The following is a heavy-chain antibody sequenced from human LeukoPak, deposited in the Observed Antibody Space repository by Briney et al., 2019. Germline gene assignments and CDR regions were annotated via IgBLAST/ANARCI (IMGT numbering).Heavy chain of an antibody. J-gene: IGHJ4*02. CDR1: GFTFSNYW. V-gene: IGHV3-7*01. Sequence: GSLRLSCAASGFTFSNYWMTWVRQAPGKGLEWVANIKQDESEKYYVDSVKGRFTVSRDNSKNSVYLKMNSLRAEDTAMYYCATPVGGVWSFDYWGQGTLVSVSS. CDR3: ATPVGGVWSFDY. D-gene: IGHD2-15*01. CDR2: IKQDESEK.